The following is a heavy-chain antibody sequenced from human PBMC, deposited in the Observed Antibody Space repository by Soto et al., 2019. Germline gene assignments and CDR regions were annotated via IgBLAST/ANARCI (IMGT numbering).Heavy chain of an antibody. D-gene: IGHD3-22*01. CDR1: GGSLSSGGYS. J-gene: IGHJ5*02. CDR2: IYDYGTT. V-gene: IGHV4-30-2*01. Sequence: SETLSLTCAVSGGSLSSGGYSWSWIRQPPGKGLEWIGFIYDYGTTFYNPALKSRVTISIDKSKNQFSLEMKSVTAADTAVYYCARGDSNSYYSEWFDPWGHGTLVTVSS. CDR3: ARGDSNSYYSEWFDP.